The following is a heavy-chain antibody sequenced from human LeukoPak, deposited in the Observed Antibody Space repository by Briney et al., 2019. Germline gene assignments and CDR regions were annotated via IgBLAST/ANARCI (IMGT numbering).Heavy chain of an antibody. V-gene: IGHV4-59*01. CDR1: GGSISSYY. J-gene: IGHJ3*02. D-gene: IGHD3-16*01. CDR3: ARVGDGAFDI. CDR2: IYYSGNT. Sequence: SETLSLTCTVSGGSISSYYWSWIRKPPGKGLEWIGYIYYSGNTNYNPSLKSRVTISIDTSKNQFSLKLSSVTAADTAVYYCARVGDGAFDIWGQGTMVTVSS.